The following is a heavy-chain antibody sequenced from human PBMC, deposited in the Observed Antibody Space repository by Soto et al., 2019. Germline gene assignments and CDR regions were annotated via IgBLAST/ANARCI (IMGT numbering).Heavy chain of an antibody. D-gene: IGHD3-3*01. CDR1: GFTFSSYG. CDR3: AKIGHYDFWRSSGMDV. Sequence: QVQLVESGGGVVQPGRSLRLSCAASGFTFSSYGMHWVRQAPGKGLEWVAVISYDGSNKYYADSVKGRFTISRDNSKNTVYLEMNSLRAEDTAVYYCAKIGHYDFWRSSGMDVWGQGTTVTVSS. V-gene: IGHV3-30*18. J-gene: IGHJ6*02. CDR2: ISYDGSNK.